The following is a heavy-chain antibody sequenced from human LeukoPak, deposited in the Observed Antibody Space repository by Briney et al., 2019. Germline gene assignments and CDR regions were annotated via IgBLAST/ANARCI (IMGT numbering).Heavy chain of an antibody. Sequence: GRSLRLSCAASGFTFSSYAMSWVRQAPGKGLEWVSAISGSGGSTYYADSVKGRFTISRDNSKNTLYLQMNSLRAEDTAVYYCAKDGIVATIADLFDYWGQGTLVTVSS. CDR1: GFTFSSYA. CDR3: AKDGIVATIADLFDY. CDR2: ISGSGGST. D-gene: IGHD5-12*01. J-gene: IGHJ4*02. V-gene: IGHV3-23*01.